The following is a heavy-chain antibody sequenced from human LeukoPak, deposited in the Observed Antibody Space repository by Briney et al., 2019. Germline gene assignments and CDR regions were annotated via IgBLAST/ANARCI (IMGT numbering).Heavy chain of an antibody. Sequence: PSETLSLTCTVSGYSINSGYYWGWIRQSPGKGLEWIGNIYHSGSTYHNPSLKSRVTISVDTSKNQFSLKLSSVTAADTAVYYCARVTTGGGPLDYWGQGTLLTVSS. J-gene: IGHJ4*02. CDR1: GYSINSGYY. D-gene: IGHD1-14*01. V-gene: IGHV4-38-2*02. CDR3: ARVTTGGGPLDY. CDR2: IYHSGST.